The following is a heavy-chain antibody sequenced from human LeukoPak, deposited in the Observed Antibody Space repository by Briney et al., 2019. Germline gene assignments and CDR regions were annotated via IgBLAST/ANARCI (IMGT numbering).Heavy chain of an antibody. Sequence: RTSETLSLTCTVSGGSISSYYWSWIRQPPGKGLEWIGYIYYSGSTNYNPSLKSRVTISVDTSNNQFSLKLSSVTAADTAVYYCARMVYDTSGYYPSFDYWGQGTLVTVSS. D-gene: IGHD3-22*01. J-gene: IGHJ4*02. CDR1: GGSISSYY. CDR3: ARMVYDTSGYYPSFDY. V-gene: IGHV4-59*12. CDR2: IYYSGST.